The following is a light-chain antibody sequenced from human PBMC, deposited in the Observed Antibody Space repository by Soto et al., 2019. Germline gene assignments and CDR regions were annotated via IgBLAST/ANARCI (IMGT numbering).Light chain of an antibody. J-gene: IGKJ5*01. CDR1: QSMSSDY. CDR3: QQYGDSPKYT. V-gene: IGKV3-20*01. Sequence: SLLTQSPGTLSLSPGETATLSCRASQSMSSDYVAWYQQKPGQAPRLLIFGASSRVTGIPDRFSGSGSGTDFSLTINRLEPEDFAVYYCQQYGDSPKYTFGQGTRLEI. CDR2: GAS.